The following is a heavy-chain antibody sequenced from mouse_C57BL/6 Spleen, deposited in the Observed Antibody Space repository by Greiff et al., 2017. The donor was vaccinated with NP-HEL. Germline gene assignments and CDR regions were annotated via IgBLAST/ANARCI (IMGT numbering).Heavy chain of an antibody. CDR2: IYPGSGST. V-gene: IGHV1-55*01. D-gene: IGHD2-3*01. CDR3: ARSYDGYWDAMDY. CDR1: GYTFTSYW. Sequence: VQLQQPGAELVKPGASVKMSCKASGYTFTSYWITWVKQRPGQGLEWIGDIYPGSGSTNYNEKFKSKATLTVDTSSSTAYMQLSSLTSEDSAVYYCARSYDGYWDAMDYWGQGTSVTVSS. J-gene: IGHJ4*01.